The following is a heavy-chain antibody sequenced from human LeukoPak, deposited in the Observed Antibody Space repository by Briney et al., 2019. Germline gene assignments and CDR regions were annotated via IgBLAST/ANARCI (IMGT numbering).Heavy chain of an antibody. D-gene: IGHD2-15*01. CDR3: TTFNLVVVVAEDDY. J-gene: IGHJ4*02. Sequence: GGSLRLSCAASGFTFSNAWMSWVRQAPGKGLEWVGRIKSKTDGGTTDYAAPVKGRFTISRDDSKNTLYLQMNSLKTEDTAVYYCTTFNLVVVVAEDDYWGQGTLVTVSS. CDR2: IKSKTDGGTT. CDR1: GFTFSNAW. V-gene: IGHV3-15*01.